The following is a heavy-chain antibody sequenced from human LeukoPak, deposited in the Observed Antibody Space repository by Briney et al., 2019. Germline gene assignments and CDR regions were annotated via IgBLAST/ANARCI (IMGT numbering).Heavy chain of an antibody. J-gene: IGHJ4*02. CDR2: IYGSGST. D-gene: IGHD3-10*01. CDR1: GGSISSYY. V-gene: IGHV4-59*12. Sequence: SETLSLTCTVSGGSISSYYWSWIRQPPGKGLEWIGHIYGSGSTNYNPSLKSRVAISVDKSKSQFSLRLNSVTAADTAVYYCARRAPQNYYDWGQGALVTVSS. CDR3: ARRAPQNYYD.